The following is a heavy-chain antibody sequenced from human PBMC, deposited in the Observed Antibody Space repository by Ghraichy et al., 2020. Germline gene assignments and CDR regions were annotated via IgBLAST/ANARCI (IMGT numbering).Heavy chain of an antibody. CDR2: IRWNSGRI. D-gene: IGHD5-24*01. Sequence: GGSLRLSCAASGFTFDDYAMHWVRQAPGKGLEWVSGIRWNSGRIDYADSVKGRFTISRDNAKNSLYLQMNSLRAEDTALYYCAKDRGAGDGYEWESDAFGTWVQGTMFTV. CDR3: AKDRGAGDGYEWESDAFGT. V-gene: IGHV3-9*01. CDR1: GFTFDDYA. J-gene: IGHJ3*02.